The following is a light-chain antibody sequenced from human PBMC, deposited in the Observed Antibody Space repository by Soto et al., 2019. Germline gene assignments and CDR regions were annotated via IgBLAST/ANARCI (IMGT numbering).Light chain of an antibody. CDR1: QSIVTY. CDR2: AAS. V-gene: IGKV1-39*01. Sequence: SQMTQSPSSLSASVGDRVTITCRASQSIVTYLNWYLQKPGKAPKLLIYAASNLQSGVPSRFSGSGSGTDFTLTISSLQPEDFATYFCQQSYSTPPWTSGQGT. J-gene: IGKJ1*01. CDR3: QQSYSTPPWT.